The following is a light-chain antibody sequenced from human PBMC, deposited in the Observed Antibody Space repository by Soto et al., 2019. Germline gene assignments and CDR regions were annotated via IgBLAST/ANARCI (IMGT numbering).Light chain of an antibody. CDR1: QTISSW. J-gene: IGKJ1*01. CDR3: QHYNSYSEA. V-gene: IGKV1-5*03. Sequence: DIQMTQSPPTLSGSVGYRVTITCVASQTISSWLAWYQQKPGKAPKLLIYKASTLKSGVPSRFSGSGSGTELTLTISSLQPDDFATYYCQHYNSYSEAFGQGTKV. CDR2: KAS.